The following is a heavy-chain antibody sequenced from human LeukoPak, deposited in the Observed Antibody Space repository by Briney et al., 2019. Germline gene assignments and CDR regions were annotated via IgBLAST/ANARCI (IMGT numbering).Heavy chain of an antibody. CDR1: GFTFDDYA. CDR2: IFGDGAGA. Sequence: PGGSLRLSCRASGFTFDDYAMHWVRQAPGKGLEWVSRIFGDGAGAYYAESVKGRFTISRDNNKNSLHLQMNSLRTEDTALYYCAKDSGYSKSYSFGDWGQGTMVTVS. D-gene: IGHD1-26*01. CDR3: AKDSGYSKSYSFGD. V-gene: IGHV3-43*02. J-gene: IGHJ3*01.